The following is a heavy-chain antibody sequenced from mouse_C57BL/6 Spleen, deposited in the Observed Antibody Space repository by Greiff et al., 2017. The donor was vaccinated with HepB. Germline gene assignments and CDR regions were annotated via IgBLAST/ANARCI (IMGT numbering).Heavy chain of an antibody. Sequence: QVQLKQPGAELVRPGSSVKLSCKASGYTFTSYWLHWVKQRPIQGLEWIGNIDPSDSETHYNQKFKDKATLTVDKSSSTAYMQLSSLTSEDSSVYCCTSYSNRLWFAYWGQGTLVTVSA. D-gene: IGHD2-5*01. V-gene: IGHV1-52*01. CDR3: TSYSNRLWFAY. CDR1: GYTFTSYW. J-gene: IGHJ3*01. CDR2: IDPSDSET.